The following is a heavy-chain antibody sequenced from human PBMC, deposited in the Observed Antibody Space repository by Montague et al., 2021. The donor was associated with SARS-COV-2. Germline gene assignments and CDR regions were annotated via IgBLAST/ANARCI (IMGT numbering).Heavy chain of an antibody. CDR2: IYHSGNT. Sequence: SETLSLTCAVSGGSISSSNWWSWVRQPPGKGLEWIGEIYHSGNTDYNPPLKSRVTISVDKSKNQFSLKLSSVTAADTAVYYRARKTINPNWFDPWGQGTLVTVSS. J-gene: IGHJ5*02. CDR3: ARKTINPNWFDP. D-gene: IGHD1-14*01. V-gene: IGHV4-4*02. CDR1: GGSISSSNW.